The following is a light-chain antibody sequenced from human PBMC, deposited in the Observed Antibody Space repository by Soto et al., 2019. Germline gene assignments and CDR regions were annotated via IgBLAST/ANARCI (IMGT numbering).Light chain of an antibody. CDR2: EVS. Sequence: QSALTQPASVSGSPGQSITISCTGTSSDVGAYKYVSWYQQHPGKAPKLLIYEVSYRPSGVSNRFSGSKSGNTASLTISGLQADDEADYYCSSYASSNTYVFGTGTKVTVL. CDR1: SSDVGAYKY. CDR3: SSYASSNTYV. V-gene: IGLV2-14*01. J-gene: IGLJ1*01.